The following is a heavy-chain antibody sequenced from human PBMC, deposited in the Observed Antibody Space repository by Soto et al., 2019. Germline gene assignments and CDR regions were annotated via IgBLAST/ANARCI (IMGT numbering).Heavy chain of an antibody. CDR3: GKDLTTMVRMCEY. V-gene: IGHV3-9*01. J-gene: IGHJ4*02. CDR1: GFTFDDYA. D-gene: IGHD5-18*01. CDR2: ISWNSASI. Sequence: EVQLVESGGALVQPGRSLRLSCAASGFTFDDYAMHWVRQVPGKGPEWVSGISWNSASIGYADSVKGRFTISRDNATESRYLQMNSLRPEDKAVYFCGKDLTTMVRMCEYWGQGTLVTVSS.